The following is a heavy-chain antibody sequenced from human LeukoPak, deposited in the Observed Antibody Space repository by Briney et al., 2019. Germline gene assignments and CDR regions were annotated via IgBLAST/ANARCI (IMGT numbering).Heavy chain of an antibody. V-gene: IGHV3-33*01. J-gene: IGHJ4*02. CDR1: GFTFSTYG. CDR3: AREPLPAGHFDY. D-gene: IGHD2-2*01. CDR2: IWYDGSNK. Sequence: GGSLRLSCAASGFTFSTYGMHWVRQAPGKGLEWVAVIWYDGSNKYYADSVKGRFTISRDNSKNTLYLQMNSLRAEDTAVYYCAREPLPAGHFDYWGQGTLVTVSS.